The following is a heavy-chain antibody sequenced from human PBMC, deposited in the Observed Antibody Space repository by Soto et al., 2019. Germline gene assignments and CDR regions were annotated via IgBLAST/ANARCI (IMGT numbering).Heavy chain of an antibody. CDR3: ARGGSYFDY. Sequence: EVQLVETGGCLVQPGGSLRLSCAASGFTFSSYEMNWVRQAPGKGLEWVSYITGSGNTIYYADSVKGRFTISRDNAKNSMYLQMNSLRAEDTAVYYCARGGSYFDYWGQGTLVTVSS. CDR2: ITGSGNTI. V-gene: IGHV3-48*03. J-gene: IGHJ4*02. CDR1: GFTFSSYE. D-gene: IGHD1-26*01.